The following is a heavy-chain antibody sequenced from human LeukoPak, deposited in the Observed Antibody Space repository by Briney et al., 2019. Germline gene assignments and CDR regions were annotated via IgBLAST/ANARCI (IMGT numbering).Heavy chain of an antibody. CDR1: GYIFTSYA. V-gene: IGHV1-18*01. D-gene: IGHD6-13*01. CDR2: ISAYIGNT. CDR3: ARATGFGSGIAGARGAPKYYFDY. Sequence: GASVKVSCKPSGYIFTSYAISWVRQAPGQGLEWMGWISAYIGNTDSAQKLQGRLTMTTGTSTSTAYMELRSLRSDDTAVYYCARATGFGSGIAGARGAPKYYFDYWGQGTLVTVSS. J-gene: IGHJ4*02.